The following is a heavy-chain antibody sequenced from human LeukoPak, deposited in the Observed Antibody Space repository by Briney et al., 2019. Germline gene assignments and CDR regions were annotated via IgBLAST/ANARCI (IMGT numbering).Heavy chain of an antibody. D-gene: IGHD3-10*01. CDR2: ISYDGSNK. Sequence: GRSLRLSCAASGFTFSSYAMHWVRQAPGKGLERVAVISYDGSNKYYADSVKGRFTISRDNSKNTLYLQMNSLRAEDTAVYYCARGGVLLWFGEPPYFDYWGQGTLVTVSS. J-gene: IGHJ4*02. CDR3: ARGGVLLWFGEPPYFDY. V-gene: IGHV3-30*04. CDR1: GFTFSSYA.